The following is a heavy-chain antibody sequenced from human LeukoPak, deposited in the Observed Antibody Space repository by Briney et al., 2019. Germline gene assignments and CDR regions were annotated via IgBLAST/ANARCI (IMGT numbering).Heavy chain of an antibody. Sequence: SETLSLTCTVSGGSISSSSYYWGWIRQPPGKGLEWIGSIYYSGSTYYNPSLKSRVTISVDTSKNQFSLKLSSVTAADTAVYYCARQGSYYDILTGYSSPNWFDPWGQGTLVTVSS. V-gene: IGHV4-39*01. CDR3: ARQGSYYDILTGYSSPNWFDP. CDR1: GGSISSSSYY. J-gene: IGHJ5*02. CDR2: IYYSGST. D-gene: IGHD3-9*01.